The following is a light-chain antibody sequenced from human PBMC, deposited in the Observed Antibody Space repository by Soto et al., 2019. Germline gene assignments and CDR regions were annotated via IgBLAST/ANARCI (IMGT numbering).Light chain of an antibody. CDR3: SSCASSSTPIV. CDR1: SSDVGGCNY. CDR2: EVT. J-gene: IGLJ3*02. V-gene: IGLV2-14*01. Sequence: QAVLTQPASVSGSPGQSITISCTGTSSDVGGCNYVSWYQQHPGKAPKLMIYEVTNRPSGVSNRFSGSKSGNTASLTISGLQAEDEADYYCSSCASSSTPIVFGGGTKLTVL.